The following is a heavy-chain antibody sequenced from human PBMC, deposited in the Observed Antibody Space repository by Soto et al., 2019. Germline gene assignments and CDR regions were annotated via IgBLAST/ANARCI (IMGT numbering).Heavy chain of an antibody. CDR1: GGTFSSYA. J-gene: IGHJ2*01. CDR3: ARGWGGYCSSTSCRFLNVGYFDL. V-gene: IGHV1-69*06. D-gene: IGHD2-2*01. Sequence: QVQLVQSGAEVKKPGSSVKVSCKASGGTFSSYAISWVRQAPGQGLEWMGGIIPIFGTANYAQKFQGRVTITADKSTSTAYRGLSRLRSEDTAVYYCARGWGGYCSSTSCRFLNVGYFDLWGRGALVTVSS. CDR2: IIPIFGTA.